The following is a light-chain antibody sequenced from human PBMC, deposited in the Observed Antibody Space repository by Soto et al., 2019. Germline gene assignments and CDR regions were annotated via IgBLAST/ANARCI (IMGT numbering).Light chain of an antibody. CDR1: QGISTY. V-gene: IGKV1-39*01. Sequence: DIPLTQSHSILSASVGDRVTITCLASQGISTYLNWYQQRPGKAPKLLIYAASSLQSGVPSRFSGSGSGTDFTLTINSLQPEDFATYYCQQAYSFPITFGQGTRLEIK. CDR3: QQAYSFPIT. J-gene: IGKJ5*01. CDR2: AAS.